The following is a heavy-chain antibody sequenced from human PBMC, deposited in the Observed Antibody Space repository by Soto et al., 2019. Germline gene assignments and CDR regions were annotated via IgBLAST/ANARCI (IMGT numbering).Heavy chain of an antibody. CDR2: ISYDGSNK. D-gene: IGHD2-15*01. CDR3: AKDWRRYFSGGSCYLYGMDV. V-gene: IGHV3-30*18. Sequence: GGSLRLSCAASGFTFSSYGMHWVRQAPGKGLEWVAVISYDGSNKYYADSVKSRFTISRDNSKNTLYLQMNSLRAEDTAVYYCAKDWRRYFSGGSCYLYGMDVWRQGTTVTVSS. CDR1: GFTFSSYG. J-gene: IGHJ6*02.